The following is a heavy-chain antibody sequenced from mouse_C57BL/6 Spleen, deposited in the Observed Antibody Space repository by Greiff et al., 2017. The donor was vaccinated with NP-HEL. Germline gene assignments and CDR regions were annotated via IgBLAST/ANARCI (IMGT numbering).Heavy chain of an antibody. D-gene: IGHD5-5*01. CDR1: GFTFSSYA. Sequence: EVKLQESGGGLVKPGGSLKLSCAASGFTFSSYAMSWVRQTPEKRLEWVATISDGGSYTYYPDNVKGRFTISRDNAKNNLYLQMSHLKSEDTAMYYCAREFYLRFAYWGQGTLVTVSA. CDR2: ISDGGSYT. CDR3: AREFYLRFAY. J-gene: IGHJ3*01. V-gene: IGHV5-4*01.